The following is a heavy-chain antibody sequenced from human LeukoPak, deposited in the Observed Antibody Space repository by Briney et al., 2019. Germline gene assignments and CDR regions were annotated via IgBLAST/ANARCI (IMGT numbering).Heavy chain of an antibody. D-gene: IGHD2-21*01. CDR1: GLMFSNYD. Sequence: AGGSVRLSCAAPGLMFSNYDMTWVRQAPGKGLEWISSISSTGRYTFSTAPMRGRFIISRDNSKNTLYLDIFSVRVEDTAIYFCAGKLPGDSYYFDSWGQGTRVTVSS. CDR3: AGKLPGDSYYFDS. CDR2: ISSTGRYT. J-gene: IGHJ4*02. V-gene: IGHV3-23*01.